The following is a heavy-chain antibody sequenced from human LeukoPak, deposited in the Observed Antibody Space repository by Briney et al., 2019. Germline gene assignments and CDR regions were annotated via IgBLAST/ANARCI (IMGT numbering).Heavy chain of an antibody. V-gene: IGHV1-2*02. CDR1: GYTFTGYY. D-gene: IGHD3-16*02. J-gene: IGHJ3*02. CDR3: ARGEMITFGGVIVISTFDI. CDR2: INPTSGGT. Sequence: EASVKVSCKTSGYTFTGYYIQWVRQAPGQGLEWMGYINPTSGGTNYAQEFQGRVTMTRDTSNSTAYMELSRLTSDDTAVYYCARGEMITFGGVIVISTFDIWGQGTMVTVS.